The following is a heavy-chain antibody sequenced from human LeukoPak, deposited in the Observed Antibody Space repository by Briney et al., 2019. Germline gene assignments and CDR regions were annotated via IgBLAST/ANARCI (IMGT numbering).Heavy chain of an antibody. V-gene: IGHV3-30*18. CDR3: AKDRDPYSSGTWDS. J-gene: IGHJ1*01. D-gene: IGHD3-22*01. CDR1: GFTFNKYG. Sequence: GGSLRLSCIASGFTFNKYGMHWVRQAPGKGLEWVAVRSDDGGAQHYADSVRGRFTISRDSSKNTLSLQMNSLRPEDTAMYFCAKDRDPYSSGTWDSWGQGTLVIVSS. CDR2: RSDDGGAQ.